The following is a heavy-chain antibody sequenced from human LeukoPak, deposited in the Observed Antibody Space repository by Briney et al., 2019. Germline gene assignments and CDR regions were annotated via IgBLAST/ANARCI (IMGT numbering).Heavy chain of an antibody. CDR3: ARDVVAGTSTFDY. Sequence: ASVKVSCKASGYTFTGYYMHWVRQAPGQGLEWMGWINPNSGGTNYAQKFQGRVTMTRDTSISTAYMELRSLRSDDTAVYYCARDVVAGTSTFDYWGQGTLVTVSS. CDR2: INPNSGGT. CDR1: GYTFTGYY. J-gene: IGHJ4*02. D-gene: IGHD2-15*01. V-gene: IGHV1-2*02.